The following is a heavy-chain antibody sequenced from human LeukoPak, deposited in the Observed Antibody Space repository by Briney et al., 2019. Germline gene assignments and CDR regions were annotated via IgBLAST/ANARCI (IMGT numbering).Heavy chain of an antibody. D-gene: IGHD5-18*01. CDR2: INPSGGST. V-gene: IGHV1-46*01. Sequence: GASVKVSCKASGYTFTSYYMHWVRQAPGQGLEWMGLINPSGGSTSYAQKFQGRVTMTRDMSTSTVYMELSSLRSEDTAVYYCARGTHTAMAIQLFDYWGQGTLVTVSS. CDR1: GYTFTSYY. J-gene: IGHJ4*02. CDR3: ARGTHTAMAIQLFDY.